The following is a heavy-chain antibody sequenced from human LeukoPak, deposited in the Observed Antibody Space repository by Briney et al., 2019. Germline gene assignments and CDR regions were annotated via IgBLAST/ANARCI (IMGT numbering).Heavy chain of an antibody. D-gene: IGHD6-13*01. CDR2: IKQDGSEK. V-gene: IGHV3-7*03. CDR1: GFTFSSCW. J-gene: IGHJ5*02. Sequence: GGSLRLSCAASGFTFSSCWMSWVRQAPGKGLEWVANIKQDGSEKYYVDSVKGRFTISRDNAKNSLYLQMNGLRAEDTAMYYCAKIAAAGTNWFDPWGQGTLVTVSS. CDR3: AKIAAAGTNWFDP.